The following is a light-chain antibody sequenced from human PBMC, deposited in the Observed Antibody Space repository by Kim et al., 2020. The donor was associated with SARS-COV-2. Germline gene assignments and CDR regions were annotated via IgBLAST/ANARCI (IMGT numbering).Light chain of an antibody. V-gene: IGKV3-11*01. CDR1: RSVSVF. Sequence: ATLSLSPGERATRACRTSRSVSVFLAWYQQKPGQAPRLLSYDASSRAAGIPARFSGTGSGTDFTLTVSSLEPEDFAVYYCQQRGEFGQGTKVDIK. CDR3: QQRGE. J-gene: IGKJ1*01. CDR2: DAS.